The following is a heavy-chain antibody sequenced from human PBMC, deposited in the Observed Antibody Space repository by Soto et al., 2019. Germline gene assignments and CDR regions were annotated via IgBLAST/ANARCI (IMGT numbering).Heavy chain of an antibody. CDR3: VRSWGVYCSTTRCYSPWFDP. D-gene: IGHD2-2*02. J-gene: IGHJ5*02. CDR2: ISSSGSPV. V-gene: IGHV3-48*03. Sequence: GGSLRLSCEASGFTFSSYEMNWVRQAPGKGLEWVSSISSSGSPVNYADSVEGRFTISRDNAKNSMYLQMNSLRAGDTAVYYCVRSWGVYCSTTRCYSPWFDPWGQGTLVTVSS. CDR1: GFTFSSYE.